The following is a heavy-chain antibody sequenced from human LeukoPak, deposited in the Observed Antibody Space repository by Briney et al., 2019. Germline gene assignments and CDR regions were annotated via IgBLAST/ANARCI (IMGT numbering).Heavy chain of an antibody. CDR1: GGSISSSSYY. CDR3: AATLLLWFGDPYYFDY. V-gene: IGHV4-39*07. D-gene: IGHD3-10*01. J-gene: IGHJ4*02. CDR2: IYYSGST. Sequence: SETLSLTCTVSGGSISSSSYYWGWIRQPPGKGLEWIGSIYYSGSTNYNPPLKSRVTISVDTSKNQFSLKLSSVTAADTAVYYCAATLLLWFGDPYYFDYWGQGTLVTVSS.